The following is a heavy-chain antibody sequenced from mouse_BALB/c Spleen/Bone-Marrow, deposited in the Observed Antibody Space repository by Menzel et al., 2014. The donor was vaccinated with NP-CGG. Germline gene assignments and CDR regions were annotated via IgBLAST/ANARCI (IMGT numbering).Heavy chain of an antibody. D-gene: IGHD1-1*01. CDR1: GYTFTSYV. CDR3: AEGDYYGSSWFAY. J-gene: IGHJ3*01. V-gene: IGHV1-14*01. Sequence: VRLKESGPELVKPGASVKMSCKASGYTFTSYVMHWVKQKPGQGLEWIGYINPYNDGTKYNEKFKGKATLTSDKSSSTAYMELSSLTSEDSAVYYCAEGDYYGSSWFAYWDQGTLVTVSA. CDR2: INPYNDGT.